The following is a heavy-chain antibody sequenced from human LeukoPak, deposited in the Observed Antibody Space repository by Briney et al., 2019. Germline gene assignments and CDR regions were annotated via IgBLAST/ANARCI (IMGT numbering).Heavy chain of an antibody. CDR3: ARRSEFGVLYYMDV. CDR1: AFTFSSYS. J-gene: IGHJ6*03. Sequence: GGSLRLSCAASAFTFSSYSMNWVRQAPGKGLEWVSYISGSSGTIYYADSVKGRFTISRDNAKNSLYLQMNSLRAEDTAVYYCARRSEFGVLYYMDVWGKGTTVTVSS. V-gene: IGHV3-48*01. D-gene: IGHD3-16*01. CDR2: ISGSSGTI.